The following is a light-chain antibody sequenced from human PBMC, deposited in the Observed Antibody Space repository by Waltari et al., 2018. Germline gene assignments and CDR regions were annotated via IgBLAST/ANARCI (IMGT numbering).Light chain of an antibody. Sequence: ESVLTQSPGTLSLSPGERATLSCRASQSVSSSYLAWYQQKPGQAPRLLIYGASSRATGRPDRFSGSGSGTDFTLTISRLEPEDFAVYYCQQYGSSLLTFGQGTRLEIK. CDR2: GAS. CDR3: QQYGSSLLT. V-gene: IGKV3-20*01. CDR1: QSVSSSY. J-gene: IGKJ5*01.